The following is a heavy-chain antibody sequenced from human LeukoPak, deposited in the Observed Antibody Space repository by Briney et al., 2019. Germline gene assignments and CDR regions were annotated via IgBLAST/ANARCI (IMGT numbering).Heavy chain of an antibody. V-gene: IGHV1-18*01. Sequence: ASVKVSCKASGYTFTSYGISWVREAPGQGLEWMGWISAYNGNTNYAQKLQGRVTMTTDTSTSTAYMELRSLRSDDTAVYYCAREEIGYCSSTSCLRGFDYWGQGTLVTVSS. CDR1: GYTFTSYG. CDR3: AREEIGYCSSTSCLRGFDY. J-gene: IGHJ4*02. D-gene: IGHD2-2*01. CDR2: ISAYNGNT.